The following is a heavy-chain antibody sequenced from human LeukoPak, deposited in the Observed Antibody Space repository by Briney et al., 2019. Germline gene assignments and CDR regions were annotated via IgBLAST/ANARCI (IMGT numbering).Heavy chain of an antibody. J-gene: IGHJ1*01. V-gene: IGHV3-30*18. CDR2: IPYDGSNK. Sequence: GGSLRLSCAASGFTFSSYGMHWVRQAPGKGLGWVAVIPYDGSNKYYADSVKGRFTISRDNSKNTLYLQMNSLRAEDTAVYYCAKGIAVAAFQHWGQGTLVTVSS. D-gene: IGHD6-19*01. CDR1: GFTFSSYG. CDR3: AKGIAVAAFQH.